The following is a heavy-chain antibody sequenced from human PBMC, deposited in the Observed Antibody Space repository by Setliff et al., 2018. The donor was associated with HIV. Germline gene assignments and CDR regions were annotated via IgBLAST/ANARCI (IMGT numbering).Heavy chain of an antibody. Sequence: SETLSLTCTVSGGSISSSSYYWGWIRQPPGKGLEWIGSIYYSGSTYYNPSLKSRVTIFVDTSKNQFSLKLSSVTAADTAVYYCARRWGYSSSPYDYWGQGTLVTVSS. CDR1: GGSISSSSYY. J-gene: IGHJ4*02. CDR3: ARRWGYSSSPYDY. D-gene: IGHD6-6*01. V-gene: IGHV4-39*01. CDR2: IYYSGST.